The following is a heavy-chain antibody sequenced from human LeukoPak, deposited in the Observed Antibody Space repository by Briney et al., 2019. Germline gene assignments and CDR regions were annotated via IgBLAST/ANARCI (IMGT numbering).Heavy chain of an antibody. D-gene: IGHD3-9*01. Sequence: GASVKVSCKASGYTFTSYDINWVRQAPGQGLEWMGWMNPNSGNTGYAQKFQGRVTMTRNTSISTAYMELSSPRSEDTAVYYCARGIGMLFDWPLDYYYYYGMDVWGQGTTVTVSS. CDR3: ARGIGMLFDWPLDYYYYYGMDV. V-gene: IGHV1-8*01. CDR2: MNPNSGNT. CDR1: GYTFTSYD. J-gene: IGHJ6*02.